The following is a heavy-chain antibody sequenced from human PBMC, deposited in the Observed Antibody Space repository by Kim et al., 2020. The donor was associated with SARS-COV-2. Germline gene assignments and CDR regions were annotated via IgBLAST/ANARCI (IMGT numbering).Heavy chain of an antibody. D-gene: IGHD2-15*01. CDR3: AKYVVVAGTRYFDL. V-gene: IGHV3-23*01. J-gene: IGHJ2*01. Sequence: YYADSEKCPFTISRDNSNLYLQMNSLRAEDTAIYYCAKYVVVAGTRYFDLWGRGTLVTVSS.